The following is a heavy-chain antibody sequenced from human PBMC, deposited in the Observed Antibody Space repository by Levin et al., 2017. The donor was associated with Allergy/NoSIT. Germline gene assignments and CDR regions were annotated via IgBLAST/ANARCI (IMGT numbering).Heavy chain of an antibody. J-gene: IGHJ4*02. CDR3: ARRPIPLFGEPVFDY. V-gene: IGHV4-39*01. CDR2: IYYSGST. D-gene: IGHD3-10*02. Sequence: SETLSLTCTVSGGSISSSSYYWGWIRQPPGKGLEWIGSIYYSGSTYYNPSLKSRVTISVDTSKNQFSLKLSSVTAADTAVYYCARRPIPLFGEPVFDYWGQGTLVTVSS. CDR1: GGSISSSSYY.